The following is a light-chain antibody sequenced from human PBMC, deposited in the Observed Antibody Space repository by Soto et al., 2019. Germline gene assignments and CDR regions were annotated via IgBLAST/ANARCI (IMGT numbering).Light chain of an antibody. CDR3: HQYGSTLS. CDR2: GAS. Sequence: EVVLTQSPGTLSLSPGERATLSCRASQFVSSSYLAWYQQKPGQAPRLLIYGASYRAPGIPDRVTGSASGTDFTLTINRLEPEDFGVYYCHQYGSTLSFVGGTKVE. CDR1: QFVSSSY. J-gene: IGKJ4*01. V-gene: IGKV3-20*01.